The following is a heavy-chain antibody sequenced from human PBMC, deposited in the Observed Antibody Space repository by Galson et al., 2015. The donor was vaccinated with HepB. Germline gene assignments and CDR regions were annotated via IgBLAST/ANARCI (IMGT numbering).Heavy chain of an antibody. Sequence: SLRLSCAASGFTFSSYAMSWVRQAPGKGLEWVSAISGSGGSTYYADSVKGRFTISRDNSKNTLYLQMNSLRAEDTAVYYCAKDLRGAVAGHVGGGYFDLWGRGTLVTVSS. D-gene: IGHD6-19*01. V-gene: IGHV3-23*01. CDR3: AKDLRGAVAGHVGGGYFDL. CDR1: GFTFSSYA. J-gene: IGHJ2*01. CDR2: ISGSGGST.